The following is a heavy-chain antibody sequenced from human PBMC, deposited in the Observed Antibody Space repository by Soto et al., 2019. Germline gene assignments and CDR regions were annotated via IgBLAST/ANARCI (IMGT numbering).Heavy chain of an antibody. CDR2: IGTHADTT. CDR1: GFTFSTYA. V-gene: IGHV3-23*01. CDR3: ARPYVEVAVNDAFDI. Sequence: EVQLLESGGGLVQPGGSLRLSCAASGFTFSTYALTWVRQAPGKGLEWVSSIGTHADTTYYVDSVKGRFSISRDNSKNTVYLQISSLSAEDTAVYYCARPYVEVAVNDAFDIWGRGTMIIVSS. D-gene: IGHD3-16*01. J-gene: IGHJ3*02.